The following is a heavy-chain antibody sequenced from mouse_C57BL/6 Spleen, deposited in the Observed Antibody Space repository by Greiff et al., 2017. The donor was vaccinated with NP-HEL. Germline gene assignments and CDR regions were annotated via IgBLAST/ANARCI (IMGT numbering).Heavy chain of an antibody. CDR1: GYAFSSSW. J-gene: IGHJ3*01. Sequence: QVQLQQSGPELVKPGASVKISCKASGYAFSSSWMNWVKQRPGKGLEWIGRIYPGDGDTNYNGKFKGKATLTADKSSSTAYMQLSSLTSEDSAVYFCARYDSGHGGFAYWGQGTLVTVSA. D-gene: IGHD3-2*02. CDR3: ARYDSGHGGFAY. V-gene: IGHV1-82*01. CDR2: IYPGDGDT.